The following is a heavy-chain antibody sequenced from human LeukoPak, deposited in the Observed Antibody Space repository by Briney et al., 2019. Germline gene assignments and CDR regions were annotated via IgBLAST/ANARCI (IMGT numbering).Heavy chain of an antibody. Sequence: SGGSLRLSCVASGSSFSSYWMTWVRQAPGKALEWVANIKEDGSAKSYVDSVKGRFTISRDNAKNSLYLQMDSLRVEDTAVYYCARDYDYFSGHNLDAYDIWGQGTTVTVSS. CDR1: GSSFSSYW. CDR2: IKEDGSAK. D-gene: IGHD2-15*01. J-gene: IGHJ3*02. CDR3: ARDYDYFSGHNLDAYDI. V-gene: IGHV3-7*01.